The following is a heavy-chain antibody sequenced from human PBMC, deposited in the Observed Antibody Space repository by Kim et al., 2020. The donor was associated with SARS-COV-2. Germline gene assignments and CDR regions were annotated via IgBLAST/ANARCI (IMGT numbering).Heavy chain of an antibody. V-gene: IGHV4-59*01. Sequence: SETLSLTCTVSGGSISSYYWSWIRQPPGKGLEWIGYIYYSGSTNYNPSLKSRVTISVDTSKNQFSLKLSSVTAADTAVYYCARGGSSVDYWGQGTLVTVSS. CDR2: IYYSGST. CDR3: ARGGSSVDY. J-gene: IGHJ4*02. D-gene: IGHD6-25*01. CDR1: GGSISSYY.